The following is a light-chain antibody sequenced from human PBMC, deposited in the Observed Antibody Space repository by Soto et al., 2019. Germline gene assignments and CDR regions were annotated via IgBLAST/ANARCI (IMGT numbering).Light chain of an antibody. CDR1: SGDIGDYNY. CDR2: DVS. V-gene: IGLV2-14*01. J-gene: IGLJ1*01. Sequence: QSALTQPASVSGSPGQSITISCVGTSGDIGDYNYVSWYQQHPGKVPKVIIYDVSNRPSGVSYRFSGTKSGNTASLTVSGLQAEDEADYYCCSCTRSGTLIFGTGTKVTV. CDR3: CSCTRSGTLI.